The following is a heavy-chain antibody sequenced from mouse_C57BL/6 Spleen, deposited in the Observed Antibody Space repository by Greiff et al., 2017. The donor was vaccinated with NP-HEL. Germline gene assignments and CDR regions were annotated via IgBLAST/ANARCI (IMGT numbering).Heavy chain of an antibody. V-gene: IGHV1-52*01. CDR1: GYTFTSYW. D-gene: IGHD4-1*01. CDR2: IDPSDSET. Sequence: QVQLQQPGAELVRPGSSVKLSCKASGYTFTSYWMHWVKQRPIQGLEWIGNIDPSDSETHYNQKFKDKATLTVDKSSSTAYMQLSSLTSEDSAVYYCASEQGINWDGFDYWGQGTTLTVSS. CDR3: ASEQGINWDGFDY. J-gene: IGHJ2*01.